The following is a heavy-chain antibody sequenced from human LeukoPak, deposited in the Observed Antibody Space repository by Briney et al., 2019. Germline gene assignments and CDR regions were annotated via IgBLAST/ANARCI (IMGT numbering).Heavy chain of an antibody. CDR1: GFTFSSYG. J-gene: IGHJ4*02. CDR2: IRYDGSKK. D-gene: IGHD6-19*01. V-gene: IGHV3-30*02. CDR3: AKETSPGYSSGWYGFDY. Sequence: PGGSLRLSCAASGFTFSSYGMHWVRQAPGKGLEWVAFIRYDGSKKYYADSVKGRFSISRDNSKNTPYLQMNSLRAEDTAVYYCAKETSPGYSSGWYGFDYWGQGTLVTVSS.